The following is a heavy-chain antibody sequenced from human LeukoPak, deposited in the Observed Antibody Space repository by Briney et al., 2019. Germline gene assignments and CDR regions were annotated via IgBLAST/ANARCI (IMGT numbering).Heavy chain of an antibody. D-gene: IGHD1-26*01. J-gene: IGHJ5*02. Sequence: GGALQISCKGSGYSFTTYYIGWVRRMPGKGLEWMGIIYPGDCDTRYSPSFQGTVSISADKSISSAYLQWNSLKASDTAMYYCARQASYYGWFDPWGQGTLVTVSS. CDR3: ARQASYYGWFDP. CDR1: GYSFTTYY. V-gene: IGHV5-51*01. CDR2: IYPGDCDT.